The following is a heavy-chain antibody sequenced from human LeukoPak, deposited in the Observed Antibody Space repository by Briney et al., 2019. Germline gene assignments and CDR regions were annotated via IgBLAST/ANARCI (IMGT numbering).Heavy chain of an antibody. D-gene: IGHD3-9*01. Sequence: ASVKVSCKASGFTFTSSAVHWVRQAPGKGLEWMGGFDPEDGETIYAQKFQGRVTMTEDTSTDTAYMELRSLRSEDTAVYYCSTAPGYRNYWGQGTLVTVSS. CDR2: FDPEDGET. CDR3: STAPGYRNY. J-gene: IGHJ4*02. V-gene: IGHV1-24*01. CDR1: GFTFTSSA.